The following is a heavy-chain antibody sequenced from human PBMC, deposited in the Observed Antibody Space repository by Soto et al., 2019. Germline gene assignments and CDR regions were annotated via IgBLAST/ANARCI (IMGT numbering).Heavy chain of an antibody. V-gene: IGHV4-39*01. CDR1: GGSISSSSYY. D-gene: IGHD3-10*01. J-gene: IGHJ5*02. Sequence: SETLSLTCTVSGGSISSSSYYWGWIRQPPGKGLDWIGSIFYSGSTYYNPSLKSRVTISVDTSKNQFSLKLSSVTAADTAVYYCARRVIIRGYNWFDPWGQGTLVTVSS. CDR2: IFYSGST. CDR3: ARRVIIRGYNWFDP.